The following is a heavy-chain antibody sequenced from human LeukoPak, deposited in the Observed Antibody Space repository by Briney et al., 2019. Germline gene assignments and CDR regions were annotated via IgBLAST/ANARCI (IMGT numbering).Heavy chain of an antibody. CDR2: INPNSGGT. V-gene: IGHV1-2*02. Sequence: ASVKVSCKASGYTITGYYLHWVRQAPGQGLEWMGWINPNSGGTDYAQKFRGRVTMTRDTSISTAYMELSRLRSDDTAVYYCARHTVTTYNWFDPWGQGTLVTVSS. CDR1: GYTITGYY. D-gene: IGHD4-11*01. J-gene: IGHJ5*02. CDR3: ARHTVTTYNWFDP.